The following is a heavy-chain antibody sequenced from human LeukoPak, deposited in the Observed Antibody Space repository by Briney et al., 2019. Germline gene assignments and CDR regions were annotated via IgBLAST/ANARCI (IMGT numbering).Heavy chain of an antibody. CDR2: IYYSGST. CDR1: GGSISSSSYY. D-gene: IGHD3-16*01. CDR3: ASRRGDY. J-gene: IGHJ4*02. Sequence: SETLSLTCTVSGGSISSSSYYWGWIRQPPGKGLEWIGSIYYSGSTYYNPSLKSRVTISVDTSKNQLSLKLSSVTAEDTAVYYCASRRGDYWGQGTLVTVSS. V-gene: IGHV4-39*07.